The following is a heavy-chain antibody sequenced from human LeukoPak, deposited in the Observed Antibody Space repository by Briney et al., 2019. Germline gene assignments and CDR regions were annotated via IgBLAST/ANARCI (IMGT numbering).Heavy chain of an antibody. CDR3: ARDTHTLSSYDYYGMDV. D-gene: IGHD2-21*01. CDR1: GGSISSYY. V-gene: IGHV4-59*12. CDR2: IYYSGST. Sequence: SGTLSLTCTVSGGSISSYYWSWIRQPPGKGLEWIGYIYYSGSTNYNPSLKSRVTISVDTSKNQFSLKLSSVTAADTAVYYCARDTHTLSSYDYYGMDVWGQGTTVTVSS. J-gene: IGHJ6*02.